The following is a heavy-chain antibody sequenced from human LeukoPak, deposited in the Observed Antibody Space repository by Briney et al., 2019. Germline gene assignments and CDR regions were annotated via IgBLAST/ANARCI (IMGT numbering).Heavy chain of an antibody. CDR1: GGTFSSYA. CDR3: AGGITMVRGGPLWPPFDY. V-gene: IGHV1-69*06. Sequence: APVKVSCKASGGTFSSYAISWVRQAPGQGLEWMGGIIPIFGTANYAQKFQGRVTITADKSTSTAYMELSSLGSEDTAVYYCAGGITMVRGGPLWPPFDYWGQGTLVTASS. J-gene: IGHJ4*02. CDR2: IIPIFGTA. D-gene: IGHD3-10*01.